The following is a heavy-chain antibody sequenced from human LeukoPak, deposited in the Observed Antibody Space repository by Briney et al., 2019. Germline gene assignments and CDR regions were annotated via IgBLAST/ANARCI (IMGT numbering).Heavy chain of an antibody. CDR3: ARVNLEGHYYGSGSSHYYYYGMDV. CDR1: GGSISSYY. J-gene: IGHJ6*02. CDR2: IYYSGST. Sequence: SETLSLTCTVSGGSISSYYWSWIRQPPGKGLEWIGYIYYSGSTNYNPSLKSRVTISVDTSKNQFSLKLSSVTAADTAVYYCARVNLEGHYYGSGSSHYYYYGMDVWGQGTTVTVSS. V-gene: IGHV4-59*01. D-gene: IGHD3-10*01.